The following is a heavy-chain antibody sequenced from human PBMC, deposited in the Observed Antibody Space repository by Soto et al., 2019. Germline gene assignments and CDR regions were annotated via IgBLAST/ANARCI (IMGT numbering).Heavy chain of an antibody. CDR1: GGSISSYY. V-gene: IGHV4-59*01. D-gene: IGHD3-16*02. CDR3: ARTGGGSYDYIWGSYRSWFDP. Sequence: QVQLQESGPGLVKPSETLSLTCTVSGGSISSYYWSWIRQPPGKGLEWIGYIYYSGSTNYNPSLKSRVTISVDTSKNQFSLKLSSVTAADTAVYYCARTGGGSYDYIWGSYRSWFDPWGQGTLVTVSS. J-gene: IGHJ5*02. CDR2: IYYSGST.